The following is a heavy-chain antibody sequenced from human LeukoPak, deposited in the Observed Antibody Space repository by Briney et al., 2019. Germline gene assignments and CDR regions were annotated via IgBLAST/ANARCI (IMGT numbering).Heavy chain of an antibody. CDR2: INPNSGDT. V-gene: IGHV1-2*02. J-gene: IGHJ4*02. CDR1: GYTFSDYY. D-gene: IGHD2-2*01. CDR3: AREADCTSTSCHLDY. Sequence: ASVKVSCKASGYTFSDYYMHWVRQAPGQGLEWMGWINPNSGDTHYAQKIQGRVTMTRDTSISTAYMELSRLRSDDAALYYCAREADCTSTSCHLDYWGQGTLVTVSS.